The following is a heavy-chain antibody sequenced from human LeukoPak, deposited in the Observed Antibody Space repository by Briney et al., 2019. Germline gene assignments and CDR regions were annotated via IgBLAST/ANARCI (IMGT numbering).Heavy chain of an antibody. V-gene: IGHV3-21*04. CDR2: ISSSSSYI. J-gene: IGHJ4*02. D-gene: IGHD4/OR15-4a*01. Sequence: GGSLRLSCAASGFTFSSYSMNWVRQAPGKGLEWVSSISSSSSYIYYADSVKGRFTISRDNAKNSLYLQMNSLRAEDTALYYCAKDAKGTLDYWGQGTLVTVSS. CDR3: AKDAKGTLDY. CDR1: GFTFSSYS.